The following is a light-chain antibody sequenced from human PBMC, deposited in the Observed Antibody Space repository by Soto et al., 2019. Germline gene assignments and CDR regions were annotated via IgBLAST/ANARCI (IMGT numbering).Light chain of an antibody. CDR2: EVS. CDR3: FSYLGSKNLGV. V-gene: IGLV2-8*01. Sequence: QSALTQPPSASGSPGQSVTISCTGTSSDVGGYNYVSWYQQHPGKAPKLMIYEVSKRPSGVPDRFSVSKSGNTASLTVSGLQAEDDADYLCFSYLGSKNLGVFGGGTKLTVL. J-gene: IGLJ3*02. CDR1: SSDVGGYNY.